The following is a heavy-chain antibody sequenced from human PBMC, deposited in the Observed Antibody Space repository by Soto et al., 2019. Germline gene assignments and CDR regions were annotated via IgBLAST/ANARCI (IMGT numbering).Heavy chain of an antibody. Sequence: SETLSLTCSVSGGSISSYYWNWIRQPPGKGLEWIGYIYYNGNTNYNPSLRSRVILSLDTSKNQFSLKLSSVTAADTAVYYCARDKGGYSGYPTYNWFDPWGQGTLSPSPQ. V-gene: IGHV4-59*01. J-gene: IGHJ5*02. CDR3: ARDKGGYSGYPTYNWFDP. CDR2: IYYNGNT. D-gene: IGHD5-12*01. CDR1: GGSISSYY.